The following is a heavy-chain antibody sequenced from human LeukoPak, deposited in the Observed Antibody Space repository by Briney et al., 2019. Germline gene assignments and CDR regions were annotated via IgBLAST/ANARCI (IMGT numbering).Heavy chain of an antibody. V-gene: IGHV3-30*02. J-gene: IGHJ4*02. Sequence: QSGGSLRLSCAASGFTFSSYGMHWVRQAPGKGLEWVAFIRYDGSNKYYADSVKGRFTISRDNSKNTLYLQMNSLRAKDTAVYYCAKEVRSTVASCDYWGQGTLVTVSS. CDR3: AKEVRSTVASCDY. CDR1: GFTFSSYG. D-gene: IGHD4-23*01. CDR2: IRYDGSNK.